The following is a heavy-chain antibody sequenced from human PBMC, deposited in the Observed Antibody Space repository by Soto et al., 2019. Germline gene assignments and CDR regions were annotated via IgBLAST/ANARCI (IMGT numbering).Heavy chain of an antibody. J-gene: IGHJ4*02. Sequence: SETLSLTCTVSGGSISSYYWSWIRQPPGKGLEWIGYIYYSGSTNYNPSLKSRVTISVDTSKNQFSLKLSSVTAADTAVYYCARWVVVPAATIDYWGQGTLVTVSS. D-gene: IGHD2-2*01. CDR3: ARWVVVPAATIDY. CDR2: IYYSGST. CDR1: GGSISSYY. V-gene: IGHV4-59*01.